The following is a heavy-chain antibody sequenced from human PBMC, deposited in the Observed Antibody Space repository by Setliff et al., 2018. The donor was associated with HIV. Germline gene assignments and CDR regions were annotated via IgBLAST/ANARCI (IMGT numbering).Heavy chain of an antibody. D-gene: IGHD5-18*01. CDR1: GGSISSGSYY. V-gene: IGHV4-61*09. CDR3: ARPRYTYGTPPAFDI. Sequence: SETLSLTCTVSGGSISSGSYYWSWIRQPAGKGLEWIGQIHTTGSTNYSPSLKSRVTVSIDTSKNQFSLKLSSVNAAGTGVYYCARPRYTYGTPPAFDIWGRGTVVTVSS. CDR2: IHTTGST. J-gene: IGHJ3*02.